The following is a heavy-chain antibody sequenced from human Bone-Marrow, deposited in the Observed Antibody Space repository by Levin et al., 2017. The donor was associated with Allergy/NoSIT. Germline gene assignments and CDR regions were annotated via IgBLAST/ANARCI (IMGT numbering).Heavy chain of an antibody. D-gene: IGHD6-19*01. J-gene: IGHJ4*02. Sequence: GGSLRLSCAASGFTFSSSAMNWVRQAPGKGLEWVSVISVSGGDTYFADSVKGRFTTSRDNSKSTLYLQMNSLRAEDTAVYYCAKRGSTGWSMFDYWGQGTLVTVSS. CDR2: ISVSGGDT. CDR1: GFTFSSSA. CDR3: AKRGSTGWSMFDY. V-gene: IGHV3-23*01.